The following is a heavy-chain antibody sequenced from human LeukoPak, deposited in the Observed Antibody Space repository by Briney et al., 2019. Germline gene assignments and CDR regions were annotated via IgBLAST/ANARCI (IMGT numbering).Heavy chain of an antibody. CDR3: AREGLVRGLPFDY. CDR2: ISYDGSDK. J-gene: IGHJ4*02. CDR1: GFTFSSYA. Sequence: PGRSLRLSCAASGFTFSSYAIHWVRQAPGKGLKWVAVISYDGSDKYYADSVKGRFTISRDNSKNTLYLQMNSLRAEDTAVYFCAREGLVRGLPFDYWGQGTLVTVSS. V-gene: IGHV3-30*01. D-gene: IGHD3-10*01.